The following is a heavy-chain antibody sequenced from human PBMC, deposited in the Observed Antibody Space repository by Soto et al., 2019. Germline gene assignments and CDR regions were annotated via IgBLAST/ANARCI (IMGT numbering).Heavy chain of an antibody. CDR3: AKDQGSGYDFDY. V-gene: IGHV3-30*18. Sequence: GGSLRLSCAASGFTFSSYGMHWVRQAPGKGLEWVAVISYDGSNKYYADSVKGRFTISRDNSKNTLYLQMNSLRAEDTAVYYCAKDQGSGYDFDYWGQGTRGTV. CDR1: GFTFSSYG. CDR2: ISYDGSNK. D-gene: IGHD5-12*01. J-gene: IGHJ4*02.